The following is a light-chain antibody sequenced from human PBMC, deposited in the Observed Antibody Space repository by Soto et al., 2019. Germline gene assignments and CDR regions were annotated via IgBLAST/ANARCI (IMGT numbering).Light chain of an antibody. CDR3: SSYTSSNTYV. Sequence: QSALTQPPSVSGSPGQSVTISCTGPSSDFGTYNGISWYQQPPGTAPKLMIYDVSNRPSGVPDRFSASKSGNTASLTISGLQAEDEGDYYGSSYTSSNTYVFGTGTKLTVL. J-gene: IGLJ1*01. CDR2: DVS. V-gene: IGLV2-18*02. CDR1: SSDFGTYNG.